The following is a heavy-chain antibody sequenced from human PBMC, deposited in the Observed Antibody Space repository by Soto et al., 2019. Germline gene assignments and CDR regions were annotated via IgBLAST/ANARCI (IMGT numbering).Heavy chain of an antibody. Sequence: AGGSLRLSCAASGFTFSSYSFNWVRQAPGKGLEWVSSISSSLSYIYYADSLKGRFTISRDNAKNSLYLQMNSLRAEDTAVYYCVRVMSELYEGAFDIWGQGTLVTVSS. J-gene: IGHJ3*02. D-gene: IGHD1-26*01. CDR1: GFTFSSYS. CDR3: VRVMSELYEGAFDI. CDR2: ISSSLSYI. V-gene: IGHV3-21*01.